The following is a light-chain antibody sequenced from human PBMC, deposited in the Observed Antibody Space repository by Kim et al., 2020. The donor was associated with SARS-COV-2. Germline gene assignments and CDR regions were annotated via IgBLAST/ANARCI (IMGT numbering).Light chain of an antibody. CDR1: QDISSY. CDR3: QQLNSYPA. V-gene: IGKV1-9*01. CDR2: SAS. J-gene: IGKJ3*01. Sequence: SASVGDRVTITCRASQDISSYLAWYQQKPGQAPKLLIYSASTLQSGVPSRFSGSGSGTDFALTISSLQPEDFATYYCQQLNSYPAFGPGTKVDIK.